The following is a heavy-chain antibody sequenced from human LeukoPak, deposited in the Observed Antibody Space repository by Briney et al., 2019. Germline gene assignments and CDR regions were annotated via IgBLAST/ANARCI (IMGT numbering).Heavy chain of an antibody. CDR2: IYYSGST. Sequence: SETLSLTCTVSGGSISGNSYYLGWIRQTPGKGLEWIGTIYYSGSTYYSPSLKSRVTISVDTSKSRFSLKLSSVTAADTAVYYCRLQLNYDYWGQGTLVTVSS. J-gene: IGHJ4*02. CDR1: GGSISGNSYY. V-gene: IGHV4-39*01. CDR3: RLQLNYDY. D-gene: IGHD5-12*01.